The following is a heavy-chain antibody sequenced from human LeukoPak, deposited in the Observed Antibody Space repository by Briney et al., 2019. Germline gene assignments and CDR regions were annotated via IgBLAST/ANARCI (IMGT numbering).Heavy chain of an antibody. V-gene: IGHV3-9*01. J-gene: IGHJ4*02. CDR2: VTWNTGSI. CDR1: GFTFDDYA. CDR3: ARDGTYPVFDY. Sequence: GGSLRLSCAASGFTFDDYATHWVRQAPGKGLEWVSGVTWNTGSIGYADSVKGRFTISRDNAKNSLYLQMSSLRAEDTAVYYCARDGTYPVFDYWGQGTLVTVSS. D-gene: IGHD2-21*01.